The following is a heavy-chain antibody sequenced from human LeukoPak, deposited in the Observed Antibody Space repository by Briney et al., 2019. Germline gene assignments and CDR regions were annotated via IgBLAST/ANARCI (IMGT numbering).Heavy chain of an antibody. D-gene: IGHD7-27*01. CDR2: IYNRGNT. V-gene: IGHV4-4*09. CDR3: ARRPHNWGFDF. CDR1: NDSFSSYY. J-gene: IGHJ4*02. Sequence: SETLSLTCTVSNDSFSSYYWSWIGQPPGKGLEWIGHIYNRGNTKYNPSLKSRVTISLDTSKNHFFLRLNSVTAADTAVYYCARRPHNWGFDFWGQGILVTVSS.